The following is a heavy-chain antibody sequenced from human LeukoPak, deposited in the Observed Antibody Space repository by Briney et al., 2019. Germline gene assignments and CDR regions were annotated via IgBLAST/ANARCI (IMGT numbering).Heavy chain of an antibody. CDR1: GGSISSYY. D-gene: IGHD3-3*01. Sequence: SETLSLTCTVSGGSISSYYWSWIRQPPGKGLEWFGYIYYSGSTNYNPSLKSRVTISVDTSKNQFSLKLSSVTAADTAVYYCARLLPGGVFEFDYWGQGTLVTVSS. J-gene: IGHJ4*02. CDR3: ARLLPGGVFEFDY. CDR2: IYYSGST. V-gene: IGHV4-59*01.